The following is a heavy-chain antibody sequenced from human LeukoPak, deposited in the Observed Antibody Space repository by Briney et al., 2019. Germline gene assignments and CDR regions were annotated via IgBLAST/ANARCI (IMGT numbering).Heavy chain of an antibody. V-gene: IGHV3-9*03. CDR3: AKDKEGLRANCCYAMDV. D-gene: IGHD5-12*01. Sequence: GGSLRLSCAASGFTFDDYAMHWARQAPGKGLEWVSGISWNSGSIGYADSVKGRFAISRDNAKNSLYLQMISLRAEDMASYDCAKDKEGLRANCCYAMDVWGKGTTVTVSS. CDR2: ISWNSGSI. J-gene: IGHJ6*04. CDR1: GFTFDDYA.